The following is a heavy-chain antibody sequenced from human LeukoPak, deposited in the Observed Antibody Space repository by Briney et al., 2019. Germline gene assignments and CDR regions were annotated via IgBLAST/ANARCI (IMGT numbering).Heavy chain of an antibody. Sequence: SETLSLTYTVSGGSISSGNYYWSWIRQPAGKALEWIGRIYTSGSTNYNPSLKSRVTISVDTSKNQFSLKLSSVTAADTAVYYCARVVYGDYVDYWGQGTLVTVSS. J-gene: IGHJ4*02. CDR3: ARVVYGDYVDY. D-gene: IGHD4-17*01. CDR1: GGSISSGNYY. V-gene: IGHV4-61*02. CDR2: IYTSGST.